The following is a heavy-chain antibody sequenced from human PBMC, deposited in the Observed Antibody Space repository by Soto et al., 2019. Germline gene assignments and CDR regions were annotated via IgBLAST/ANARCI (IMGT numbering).Heavy chain of an antibody. J-gene: IGHJ5*02. D-gene: IGHD2-8*01. CDR2: IYYSGST. Sequence: QLQLQESGPGLVKPSETLSLTCTVSGGSISSSSYYWGWIRQPPGKGLEWIGSIYYSGSTYYNPSLKSRVSISEDTSKHQFSLKLSSVTAADTAVYCCARRDIVLKVLDPWGQATLVTVSS. V-gene: IGHV4-39*01. CDR1: GGSISSSSYY. CDR3: ARRDIVLKVLDP.